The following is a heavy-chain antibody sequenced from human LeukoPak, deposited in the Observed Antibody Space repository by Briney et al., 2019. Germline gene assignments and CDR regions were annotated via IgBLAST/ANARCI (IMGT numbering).Heavy chain of an antibody. Sequence: ASVKVSCKASGYTFTGYYMHWVRQAPGQGLEWMGWINPNSGGTNYAQKFQGRVTMTRDTSISTAYMELSRLRSDDTAVYYCATTSVDTAMAPYYYYGMDVWGQGTTVTVS. J-gene: IGHJ6*02. CDR3: ATTSVDTAMAPYYYYGMDV. V-gene: IGHV1-2*02. D-gene: IGHD5-18*01. CDR2: INPNSGGT. CDR1: GYTFTGYY.